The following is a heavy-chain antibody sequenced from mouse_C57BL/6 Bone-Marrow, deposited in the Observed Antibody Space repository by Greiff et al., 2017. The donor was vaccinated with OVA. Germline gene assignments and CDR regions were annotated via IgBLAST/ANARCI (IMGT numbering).Heavy chain of an antibody. D-gene: IGHD3-3*01. CDR1: GYTFTDYN. Sequence: VQLQQSGAELVRPGASVKLSCKASGYTFTDYNINWVKQRPGQGLEWIARIYPGSGSTYYNEKFKGKATLTADKSSSTAYMQLSSLTSEDTAVYYCARRAGTGYAMDYWGQGTSVTVSS. CDR2: IYPGSGST. J-gene: IGHJ4*01. CDR3: ARRAGTGYAMDY. V-gene: IGHV1-76*01.